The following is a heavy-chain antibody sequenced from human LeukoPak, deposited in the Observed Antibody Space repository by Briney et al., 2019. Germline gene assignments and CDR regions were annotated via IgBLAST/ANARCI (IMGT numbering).Heavy chain of an antibody. J-gene: IGHJ6*03. D-gene: IGHD2-2*01. CDR2: INPNSGGT. CDR1: GYTFTGYY. V-gene: IGHV1-2*02. CDR3: AREMVPAAIPYYYYYMDV. Sequence: ASVKVCCKASGYTFTGYYMHWVRQAPGQGLEWMGWINPNSGGTNYAQKFQGRVTMTRDTSISTAYMELSRLRSDDTAVYYCAREMVPAAIPYYYYYMDVWGKGTTVTVSS.